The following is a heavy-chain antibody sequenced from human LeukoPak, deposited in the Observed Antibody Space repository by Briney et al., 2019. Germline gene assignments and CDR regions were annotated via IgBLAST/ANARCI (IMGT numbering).Heavy chain of an antibody. V-gene: IGHV3-7*01. CDR3: ASQVIRIGQGNILTGTFDY. CDR1: GFTFSSYW. J-gene: IGHJ4*02. CDR2: IKQDGSEK. Sequence: GGSLRLSCAASGFTFSSYWMSWVRQAPGKGLEWVANIKQDGSEKYYVDSVKGRFTISRDNAKNSLYLQMNSLRAEDTAVYYCASQVIRIGQGNILTGTFDYWGQGTLVTVSS. D-gene: IGHD3-9*01.